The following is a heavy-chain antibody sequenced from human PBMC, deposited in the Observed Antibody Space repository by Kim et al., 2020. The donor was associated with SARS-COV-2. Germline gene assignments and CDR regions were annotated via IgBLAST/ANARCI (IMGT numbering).Heavy chain of an antibody. CDR3: ARERGSGSYSDY. J-gene: IGHJ4*02. D-gene: IGHD3-10*01. V-gene: IGHV4-59*01. Sequence: YNPTLKSRVTISVDTSKNQFSLKLSSVTAADTAVYYCARERGSGSYSDYWGQGTLVTVSS.